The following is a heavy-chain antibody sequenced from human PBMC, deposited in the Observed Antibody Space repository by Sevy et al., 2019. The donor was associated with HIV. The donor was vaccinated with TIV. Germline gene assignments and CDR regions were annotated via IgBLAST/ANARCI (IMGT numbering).Heavy chain of an antibody. V-gene: IGHV4-59*11. D-gene: IGHD6-25*01. Sequence: ETLSLTCTVSGGSITSLYWNWIRQPPGKGLEWFANIYYNGHINYNPSLKSRVTLSLDTSKNQFSLRLSSMTAADTAMYYYAGENAWGRGYTWGQGTLVTVSS. CDR1: GGSITSLY. CDR2: IYYNGHI. CDR3: AGENAWGRGYT. J-gene: IGHJ5*02.